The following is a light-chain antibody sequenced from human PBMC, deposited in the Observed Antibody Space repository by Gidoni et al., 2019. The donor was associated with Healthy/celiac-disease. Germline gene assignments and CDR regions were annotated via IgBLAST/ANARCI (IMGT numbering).Light chain of an antibody. V-gene: IGKV1-33*01. Sequence: QMTQSPSALSASVGHRVTITCQASQDISNYLNLYQQKPGKAPKLLIYDASNLETGVPSRFSGSGSGTDFTFTISSLQPEDIATYYCQQYDNLPLTFGGGTKVEIK. CDR1: QDISNY. CDR2: DAS. CDR3: QQYDNLPLT. J-gene: IGKJ4*01.